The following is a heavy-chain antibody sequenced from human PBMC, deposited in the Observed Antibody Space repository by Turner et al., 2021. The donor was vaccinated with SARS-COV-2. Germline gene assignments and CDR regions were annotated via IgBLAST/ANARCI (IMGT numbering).Heavy chain of an antibody. D-gene: IGHD2-15*01. J-gene: IGHJ4*02. CDR2: IIPIFGTA. CDR3: AKKTTDCSGGTCHEYFEY. Sequence: QVQLVQSGAAVKKPGSSVKVSCKASGGTFSSYAITWVRQAPGQGLEWMAGIIPIFGTANYAQKFQGRVTITADESTSTAYMELSSLRSEDTAVYYCAKKTTDCSGGTCHEYFEYWGQGTLVTVSS. CDR1: GGTFSSYA. V-gene: IGHV1-69*01.